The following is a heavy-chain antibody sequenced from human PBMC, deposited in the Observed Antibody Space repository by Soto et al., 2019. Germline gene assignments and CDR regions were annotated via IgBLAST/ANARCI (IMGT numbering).Heavy chain of an antibody. CDR3: AHIPNYYQYDWFDP. CDR1: GFSLTTRGVG. D-gene: IGHD3-16*01. Sequence: QITLKESGPTLVKPTQTLTLTCTFSGFSLTTRGVGLGWIRQPPGKALECLALIYWDDDKRYSPSLQGRLSITKDTSKNQVVLTMTNVDPVDTATYYCAHIPNYYQYDWFDPWGQGTLVSVSS. J-gene: IGHJ5*02. V-gene: IGHV2-5*02. CDR2: IYWDDDK.